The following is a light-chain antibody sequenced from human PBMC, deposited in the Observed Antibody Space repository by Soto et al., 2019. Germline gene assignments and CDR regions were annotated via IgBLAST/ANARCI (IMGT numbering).Light chain of an antibody. V-gene: IGKV1-5*03. CDR3: QQYNSYST. Sequence: DIQMTQSPSTLSASVGDRVTITFRASQSISSWLAWYQQKPGKAPKLLIYKASSLESGVPSRLSGSGSGTEFTLTISSLQPDDFATYYCQQYNSYSTFGQGTKV. J-gene: IGKJ1*01. CDR1: QSISSW. CDR2: KAS.